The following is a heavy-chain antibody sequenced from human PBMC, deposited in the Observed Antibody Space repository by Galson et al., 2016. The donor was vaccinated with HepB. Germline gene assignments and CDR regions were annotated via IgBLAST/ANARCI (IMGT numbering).Heavy chain of an antibody. V-gene: IGHV3-23*01. J-gene: IGHJ1*01. D-gene: IGHD4-17*01. CDR1: GFSFRSFA. Sequence: SLRLSCAASGFSFRSFALSWVRQAPGKGLEWVSTMSAAKTYYAASVEGRFSISRDNSNNILYLQMNSLGVGDTALYYCAKSDGDYEYFQHWGQGTLVTVSS. CDR3: AKSDGDYEYFQH. CDR2: MSAAKT.